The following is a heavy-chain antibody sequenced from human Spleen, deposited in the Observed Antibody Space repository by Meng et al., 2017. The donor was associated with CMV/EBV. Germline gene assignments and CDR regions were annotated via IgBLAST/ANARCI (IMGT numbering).Heavy chain of an antibody. V-gene: IGHV1-18*01. Sequence: WKASGYTYTSYGRAWVRPAPGQGLEWMGWISAYSGNTSYAQKLQSRVTMTTDTSTSTAYMELKSLRSDDAAMFYCVRTLYSSSSDFDYWGQGTLVTVSS. CDR2: ISAYSGNT. J-gene: IGHJ4*02. CDR3: VRTLYSSSSDFDY. CDR1: GYTYTSYG. D-gene: IGHD6-6*01.